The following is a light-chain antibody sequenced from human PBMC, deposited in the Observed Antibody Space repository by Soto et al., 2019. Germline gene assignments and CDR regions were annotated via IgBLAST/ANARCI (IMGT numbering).Light chain of an antibody. V-gene: IGLV2-8*01. J-gene: IGLJ3*02. CDR1: NSDVGSYDY. Sequence: QSALTQPPSASGSPGQSVTISCTGTNSDVGSYDYVSWYQQHPGKAPKLMIYEVIKRPSGVPDRFSGSKSGNTVSLTVSGLRAEDEADYYCSSYASSNSLVFGGGTKLTVL. CDR2: EVI. CDR3: SSYASSNSLV.